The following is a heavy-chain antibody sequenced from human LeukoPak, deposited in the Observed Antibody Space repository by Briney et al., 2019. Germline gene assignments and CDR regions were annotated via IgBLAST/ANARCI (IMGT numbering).Heavy chain of an antibody. J-gene: IGHJ3*02. CDR3: ARVGITGTTRGAFDI. CDR2: IYRSGST. CDR1: GGSISNGGYS. D-gene: IGHD1-7*01. Sequence: SETLSLTCAVSGGSISNGGYSWSWIRQPPGKGLEWIVYIYRSGSTYYNPSLKSRVTISVDRSKNQFSLKLSSVTAADTAVYYCARVGITGTTRGAFDIWGQGTMVTVSS. V-gene: IGHV4-30-2*01.